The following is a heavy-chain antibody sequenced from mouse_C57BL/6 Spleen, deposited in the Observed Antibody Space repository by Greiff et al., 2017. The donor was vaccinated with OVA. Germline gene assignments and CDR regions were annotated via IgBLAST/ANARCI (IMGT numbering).Heavy chain of an antibody. CDR1: GYTFTSYW. Sequence: VQLQQPGPELVKPGDSVKLSCKASGYTFTSYWMHWVKQRPGQGLEWIGDINPSNGGTNYNEKFKSKATLTVDTDSSTAYMQISSLTSEDSAVYYCAREENWDYAMDYWGQGTPGTVSA. CDR3: AREENWDYAMDY. D-gene: IGHD4-1*01. J-gene: IGHJ4*01. V-gene: IGHV1-53*01. CDR2: INPSNGGT.